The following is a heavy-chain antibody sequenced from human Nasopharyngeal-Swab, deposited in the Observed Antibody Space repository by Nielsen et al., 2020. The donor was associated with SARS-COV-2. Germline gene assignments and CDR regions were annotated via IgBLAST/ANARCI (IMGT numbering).Heavy chain of an antibody. Sequence: SETLSPTCAVYGGSFSGYYWSWIRQPPGKGLEWIGEINHSGSTNYNPSLKSRVTISVDTSKNQFSLKLSSVTAADTAVYYCARGRVGGWRNPFDYWGQGTLVTVSS. D-gene: IGHD6-19*01. J-gene: IGHJ4*02. V-gene: IGHV4-34*01. CDR1: GGSFSGYY. CDR3: ARGRVGGWRNPFDY. CDR2: INHSGST.